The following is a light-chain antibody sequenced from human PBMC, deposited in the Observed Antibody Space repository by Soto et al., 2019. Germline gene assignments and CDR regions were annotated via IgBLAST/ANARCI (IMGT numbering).Light chain of an antibody. Sequence: DIQMTQSPSTLSRSVGDRVTITCRASQTISSWLAWYQQKPGKAPKLLIYKASTLKSGVPSRFSGSGSGTEFTLTISSLQPDDFATYYCQQYYSYPLTFGGGTKVDIK. J-gene: IGKJ4*01. CDR3: QQYYSYPLT. CDR2: KAS. V-gene: IGKV1-5*03. CDR1: QTISSW.